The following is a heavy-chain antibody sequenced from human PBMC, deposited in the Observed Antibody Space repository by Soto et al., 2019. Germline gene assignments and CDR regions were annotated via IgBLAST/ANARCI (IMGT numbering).Heavy chain of an antibody. J-gene: IGHJ5*02. CDR1: GGTISSGGYY. Sequence: SETLSLTCTVSGGTISSGGYYWSWIRQHPGRGLEWIGYIYYNGNTYYNPSLKSRVTVSVDTSKNQFSLNVRSVTAADTAVYYCARCSLVVIPVPGFDPWGQGTLVTVSS. CDR2: IYYNGNT. D-gene: IGHD2-15*01. CDR3: ARCSLVVIPVPGFDP. V-gene: IGHV4-31*03.